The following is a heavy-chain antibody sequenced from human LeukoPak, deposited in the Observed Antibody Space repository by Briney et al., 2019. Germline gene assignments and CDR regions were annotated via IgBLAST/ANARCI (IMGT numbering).Heavy chain of an antibody. CDR2: VSSSSRTI. V-gene: IGHV3-48*01. J-gene: IGHJ4*02. Sequence: GGSLRLSCAASDFTFSTFTMHWVRQAPGKGLEWVSSVSSSSRTINYADSVQGRSTVSRDNANNSMYLQINDLRREDTDVYYCARGSPRGGLDSWGQGTLVTVSS. CDR1: DFTFSTFT. CDR3: ARGSPRGGLDS. D-gene: IGHD1-14*01.